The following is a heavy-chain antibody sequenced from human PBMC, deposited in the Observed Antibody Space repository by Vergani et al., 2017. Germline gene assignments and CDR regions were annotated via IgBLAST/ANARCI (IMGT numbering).Heavy chain of an antibody. CDR2: INPHSGGT. V-gene: IGHV1-2*02. CDR3: ARPYNYDKGGYSDLYS. J-gene: IGHJ4*02. Sequence: QVQLVQSGAEVKKSGASVKVSCKASGYTFNDYYIHWVRKAPGQGLQWMGWINPHSGGTNIAQNFQGRVTLTSEKSTSTAYMELSSLRSDDAALYYCARPYNYDKGGYSDLYSWGQGTLVTVSS. CDR1: GYTFNDYY. D-gene: IGHD3-22*01.